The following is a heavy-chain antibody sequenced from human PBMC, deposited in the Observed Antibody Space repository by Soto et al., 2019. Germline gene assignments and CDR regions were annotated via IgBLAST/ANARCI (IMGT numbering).Heavy chain of an antibody. Sequence: EVQLLESGGGLAQPGGSLRLSCATSGFTFSDCAMSWVRQAPGKGLEWVSAVSGGGYSTYYSNSVKGRFTISRDNSKNSLYLQRNSVRAEDTAVYYCAKALWGPTVVSEYYYSMDAWGQGGTVIV. CDR1: GFTFSDCA. D-gene: IGHD4-17*01. CDR2: VSGGGYST. J-gene: IGHJ6*02. CDR3: AKALWGPTVVSEYYYSMDA. V-gene: IGHV3-23*01.